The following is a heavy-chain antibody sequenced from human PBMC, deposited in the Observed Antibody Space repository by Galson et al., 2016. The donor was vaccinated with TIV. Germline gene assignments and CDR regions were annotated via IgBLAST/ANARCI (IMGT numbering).Heavy chain of an antibody. CDR3: ARYLRSSNFDY. CDR1: GFTFSSYN. V-gene: IGHV3-30*03. CDR2: VSYDGRDK. J-gene: IGHJ4*02. Sequence: SLRLSCAASGFTFSSYNMHWVRQTPDKGLEWVAVVSYDGRDKFYGDSVKGRFTISRDNSKNTLYLQMNSLRIEDTAVYYCARYLRSSNFDYWGQGTLVTVSS.